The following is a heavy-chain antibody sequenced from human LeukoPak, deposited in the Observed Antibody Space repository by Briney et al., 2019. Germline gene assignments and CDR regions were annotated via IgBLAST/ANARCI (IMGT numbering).Heavy chain of an antibody. J-gene: IGHJ3*01. CDR3: ARGFALDF. Sequence: SQTLSLTCDISGDTVSSNSAAWNWIRQSPSRGLEWLGRTYYRSKWYYDYPVSVKSRITISPDTSKNQFSLQLNSVTADDTAVYYCARGFALDFWGQGTMVTVSS. V-gene: IGHV6-1*01. CDR1: GDTVSSNSAA. CDR2: TYYRSKWYY.